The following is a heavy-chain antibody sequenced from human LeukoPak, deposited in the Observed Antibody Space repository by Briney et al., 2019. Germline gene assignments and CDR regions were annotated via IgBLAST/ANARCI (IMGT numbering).Heavy chain of an antibody. CDR3: AKDVGASLSY. CDR2: IRYDGSNK. Sequence: PGGSLRLSCAASGFQFSGYGLHWVRQAPDKGLEWVAFIRYDGSNKYYADSVKGRFTISRDNSKNTLYLQMNSLRAEDTAVYYCAKDVGASLSYWGQGTLVTVSS. CDR1: GFQFSGYG. V-gene: IGHV3-30*02. J-gene: IGHJ4*02. D-gene: IGHD1-26*01.